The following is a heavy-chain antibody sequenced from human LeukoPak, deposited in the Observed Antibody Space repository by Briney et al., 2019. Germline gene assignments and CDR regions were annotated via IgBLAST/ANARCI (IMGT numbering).Heavy chain of an antibody. D-gene: IGHD6-13*01. J-gene: IGHJ4*02. CDR3: ARGEQQVVDHFDS. CDR1: GFTFGSYA. Sequence: GRSLRLSCAASGFTFGSYAMHWVRQAPGKGLEWVAGISYHGNNKYYADSVKGRFTISRDNSKTTLYLQMNSLRAEDTAVYFCARGEQQVVDHFDSWGQGTLVTVSS. V-gene: IGHV3-30-3*01. CDR2: ISYHGNNK.